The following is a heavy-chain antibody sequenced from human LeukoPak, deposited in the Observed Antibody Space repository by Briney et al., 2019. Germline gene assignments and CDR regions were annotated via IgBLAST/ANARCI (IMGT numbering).Heavy chain of an antibody. CDR2: ISADNGNT. D-gene: IGHD6-6*01. Sequence: GASVKVSCKSSGYTFTNYGVSWVRQAPAQVLEWMGWISADNGNTIYAQNLQGRVTMTTDTSTTTVYMELRSLRSDDTAVYFCARSPKIASRVDYWGQGTLVTVSS. J-gene: IGHJ4*02. V-gene: IGHV1-18*01. CDR3: ARSPKIASRVDY. CDR1: GYTFTNYG.